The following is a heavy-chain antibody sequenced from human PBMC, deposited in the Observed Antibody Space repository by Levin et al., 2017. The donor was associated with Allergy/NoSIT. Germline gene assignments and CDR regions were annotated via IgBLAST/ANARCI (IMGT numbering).Heavy chain of an antibody. J-gene: IGHJ4*02. CDR3: ASAYNYGKFDY. Sequence: SETLSLTCTVSGGSGGSINSYYWSWIRQPAGKGLEWIGYIYNSGSTNYRGSTNYNPSLKSRDTIPVGPSKNQFSLKLTSVTAADTAVYYCASAYNYGKFDYWGQGILVTVSS. CDR2: IYNSGSTNYRGST. D-gene: IGHD5-18*01. CDR1: GGSGGSINSYY. V-gene: IGHV4-59*01.